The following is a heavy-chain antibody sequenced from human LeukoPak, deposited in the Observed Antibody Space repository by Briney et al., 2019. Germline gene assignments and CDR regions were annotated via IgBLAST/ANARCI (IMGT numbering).Heavy chain of an antibody. V-gene: IGHV3-23*01. J-gene: IGHJ4*02. Sequence: GGSLRLSCAASGFTFNNFGMAGVRQAPGKGPEWVSTISGDGRNTHYADSVKGRFAISRDNSMSMLFLQMSSLRVEDTALYYCAKDVGGSSFVDYWGQGISVTVSS. CDR2: ISGDGRNT. CDR3: AKDVGGSSFVDY. D-gene: IGHD6-6*01. CDR1: GFTFNNFG.